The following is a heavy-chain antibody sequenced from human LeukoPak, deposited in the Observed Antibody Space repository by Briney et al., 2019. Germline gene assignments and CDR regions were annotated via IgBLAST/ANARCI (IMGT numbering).Heavy chain of an antibody. D-gene: IGHD6-13*01. J-gene: IGHJ5*02. Sequence: ASVKVSCNASGYTFTGYYMHWVRQAPGQGLEWMGWINPNSGGTNYAQKFQGRVTMTRDTSISTAYMELSRLRSDDTAVYYCAREYIAAAGTSVHWFDPWGQGTLVTVSS. CDR1: GYTFTGYY. V-gene: IGHV1-2*02. CDR2: INPNSGGT. CDR3: AREYIAAAGTSVHWFDP.